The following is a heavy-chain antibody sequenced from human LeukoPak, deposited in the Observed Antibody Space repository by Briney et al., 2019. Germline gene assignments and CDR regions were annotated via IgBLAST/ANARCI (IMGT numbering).Heavy chain of an antibody. Sequence: ASVKVSCKASGYTFSSYDINWVRQAPGQGLEWMGWMNPNSGNTGYAQELQGRVAVTRDTSISTAYMELSSLISDDTAVYYCTRGGTIYDTILEDPFDIWGQGTMVTVSS. J-gene: IGHJ3*02. D-gene: IGHD3-22*01. CDR3: TRGGTIYDTILEDPFDI. CDR1: GYTFSSYD. V-gene: IGHV1-8*01. CDR2: MNPNSGNT.